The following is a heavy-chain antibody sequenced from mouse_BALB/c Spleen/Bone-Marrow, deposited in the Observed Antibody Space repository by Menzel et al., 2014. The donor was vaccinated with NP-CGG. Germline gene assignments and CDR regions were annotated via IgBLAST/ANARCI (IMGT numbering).Heavy chain of an antibody. CDR1: GYTFXSYN. J-gene: IGHJ4*01. CDR3: EREGSTTKVDYAMDY. V-gene: IGHV1S135*01. Sequence: VQLQQSGPELVKPGASVKVSCKASGYTFXSYNMYWVKQSHGKSLEWIGYVDPYNGGINYNQKFKGKATLTVDKSSSTANMHLNSLTTEDSAVYYCEREGSTTKVDYAMDYWGQGTSVTVSS. CDR2: VDPYNGGI. D-gene: IGHD2-14*01.